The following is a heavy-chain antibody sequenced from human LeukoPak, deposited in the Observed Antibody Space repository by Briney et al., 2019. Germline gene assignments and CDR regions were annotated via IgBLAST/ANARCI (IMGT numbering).Heavy chain of an antibody. V-gene: IGHV3-15*04. D-gene: IGHD3-22*01. CDR2: IGSNSDGGTT. J-gene: IGHJ4*02. CDR1: GLTLSKAW. CDR3: ITWTRDSSGYCADS. Sequence: GGSLRLSCAASGLTLSKAWMTSIRQAPGKGLEWVGRIGSNSDGGTTDYAAPVKGRFTISRDHSQNTLTLQMNSLTTEDTAVYYCITWTRDSSGYCADSWGQGTLVTVSS.